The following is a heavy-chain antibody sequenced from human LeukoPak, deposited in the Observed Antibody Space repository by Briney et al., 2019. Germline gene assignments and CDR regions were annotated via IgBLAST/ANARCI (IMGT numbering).Heavy chain of an antibody. J-gene: IGHJ5*02. CDR3: ARGLSGSYFGWFDP. CDR1: GFTFSSYS. D-gene: IGHD1-26*01. Sequence: GGSLRLSCAASGFTFSSYSMNWVRQAPGKGLEWVSSISSSSSYIYYADSVKGRFTISRDNAKNSLYLQMNSLRAEDTAVYYCARGLSGSYFGWFDPWGQGTLVTVSS. CDR2: ISSSSSYI. V-gene: IGHV3-21*01.